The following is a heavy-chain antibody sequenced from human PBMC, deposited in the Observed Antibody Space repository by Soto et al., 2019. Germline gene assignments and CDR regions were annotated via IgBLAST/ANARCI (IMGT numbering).Heavy chain of an antibody. CDR2: IYYSGST. D-gene: IGHD3-16*01. J-gene: IGHJ6*02. CDR1: GGSISSGGYY. Sequence: PSETLSLTCTVSGGSISSGGYYWSWIRQHPGKGLEWIGYIYYSGSTYYNPSLKSRVTISVDTSKNQFSLKLSSVTAADTAVYYCAREGIEFYDYERPDVWGQGTTVTVSS. V-gene: IGHV4-31*03. CDR3: AREGIEFYDYERPDV.